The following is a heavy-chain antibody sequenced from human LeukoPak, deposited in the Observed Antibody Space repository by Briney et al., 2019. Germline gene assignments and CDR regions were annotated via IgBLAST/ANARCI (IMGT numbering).Heavy chain of an antibody. CDR1: GFPFSTYT. Sequence: GGSLRLSCAASGFPFSTYTMNWVRQAPGKGLEWVSNIGTSSSTIYYADSVKGRFTISRDNAKNSLYLQMNSLRADDTAVYYCARFAAGGSYYYYMDVWGKGTTVTVSS. CDR2: IGTSSSTI. V-gene: IGHV3-48*01. D-gene: IGHD6-25*01. J-gene: IGHJ6*03. CDR3: ARFAAGGSYYYYMDV.